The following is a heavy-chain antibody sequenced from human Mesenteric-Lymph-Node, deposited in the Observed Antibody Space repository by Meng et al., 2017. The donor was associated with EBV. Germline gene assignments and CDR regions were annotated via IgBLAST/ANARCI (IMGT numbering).Heavy chain of an antibody. J-gene: IGHJ4*02. V-gene: IGHV4-39*06. Sequence: RRQLQESGPGLVKPSETLSLTCTVSGGSISSSRYYWGWIRQPPGQGLEWIGSFYYSGSTYYNPSLKSRVTISEHTSKNQFSLKLSSVTAADTAVYYCARVLLRGVILLWGQGTLVTVSS. CDR2: FYYSGST. CDR3: ARVLLRGVILL. D-gene: IGHD3-10*01. CDR1: GGSISSSRYY.